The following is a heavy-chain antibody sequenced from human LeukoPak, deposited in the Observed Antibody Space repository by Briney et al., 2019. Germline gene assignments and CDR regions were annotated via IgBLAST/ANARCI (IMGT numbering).Heavy chain of an antibody. Sequence: GGSLRLSCAASGFTFSSYAMSWVRQAPGKGLEWVSAISGSGGSTYYADSVKGRSTISKDNSKNTLYLQMNSLRAEDTAVYYCASRPHYYYGMDVWGQGTTVTVSS. CDR3: ASRPHYYYGMDV. CDR2: ISGSGGST. CDR1: GFTFSSYA. V-gene: IGHV3-23*01. J-gene: IGHJ6*02.